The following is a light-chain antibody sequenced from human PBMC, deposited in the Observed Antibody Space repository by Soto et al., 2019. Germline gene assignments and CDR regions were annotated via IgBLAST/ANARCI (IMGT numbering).Light chain of an antibody. CDR3: AVWDDSLNGVV. Sequence: QSVLTQPPSVSEAPRQRVTISCSGSSSNVGNNAVNWYQQLPGKAPKLLIYYDDLLPSGVSDRFSGSKSGTLASLAISGLQSEDEADYYCAVWDDSLNGVVFGGGTKLTVL. V-gene: IGLV1-36*01. CDR2: YDD. CDR1: SSNVGNNA. J-gene: IGLJ2*01.